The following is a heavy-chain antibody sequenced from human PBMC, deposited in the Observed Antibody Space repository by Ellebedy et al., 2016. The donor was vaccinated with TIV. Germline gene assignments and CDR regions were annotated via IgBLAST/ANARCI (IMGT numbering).Heavy chain of an antibody. CDR1: GFVFHTYA. D-gene: IGHD3-22*01. CDR3: ARGSPDYYDNRPYPFDL. J-gene: IGHJ3*01. CDR2: ISFDGSNK. V-gene: IGHV3-30*04. Sequence: LSLTXAASGFVFHTYAVHWVRQAPGKGLEWVALISFDGSNKLYADSVKGRFTISRDNAKNTLSLQMNSLGGDDTAVYYCARGSPDYYDNRPYPFDLWGQGTMVTVSS.